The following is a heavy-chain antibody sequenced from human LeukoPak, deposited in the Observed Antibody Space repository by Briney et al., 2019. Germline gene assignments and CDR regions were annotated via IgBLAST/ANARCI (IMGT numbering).Heavy chain of an antibody. CDR3: ARDYGDYYFDY. Sequence: GASVKVSCKVSGYTLTELSMHWVRQAPGKGLEWMGGFDPEDGETIYAQKFQGRVTMTTDTSTSTAYMELRSLRSDDTAVYYCARDYGDYYFDYWGQGTLVTVSS. V-gene: IGHV1-24*01. CDR1: GYTLTELS. J-gene: IGHJ4*02. D-gene: IGHD4-17*01. CDR2: FDPEDGET.